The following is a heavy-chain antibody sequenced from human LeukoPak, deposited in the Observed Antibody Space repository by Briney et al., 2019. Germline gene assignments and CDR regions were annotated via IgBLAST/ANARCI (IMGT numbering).Heavy chain of an antibody. J-gene: IGHJ4*02. V-gene: IGHV4-31*03. CDR3: VRENYFDY. CDR2: IYYSGST. Sequence: AQTLPLTFTVSGGPISSGAYHWGWIPHHPGEGLEYIGYIYYSGSTYYNASLTSRVTISVYTSKIQFSLKLGSVTDADTAVYYCVRENYFDYWGQGTLVTVSS. CDR1: GGPISSGAYH.